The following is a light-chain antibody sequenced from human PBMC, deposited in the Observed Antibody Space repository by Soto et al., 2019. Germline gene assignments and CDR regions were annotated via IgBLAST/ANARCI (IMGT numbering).Light chain of an antibody. CDR2: EGS. J-gene: IGLJ1*01. CDR1: SSDVGNYNL. CDR3: CSYAGSRTYV. V-gene: IGLV2-23*01. Sequence: QSALTQPASVSGSPGQSITISCTGTSSDVGNYNLVSWYQHHPGKAPKLMIYEGSKRPSGVSDRFSGSKSGNTASLTISGLQAEDEADYYCCSYAGSRTYVFGTGTKVT.